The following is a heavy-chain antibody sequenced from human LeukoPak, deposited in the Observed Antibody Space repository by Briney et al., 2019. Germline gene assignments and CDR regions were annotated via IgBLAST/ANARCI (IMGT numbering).Heavy chain of an antibody. J-gene: IGHJ5*02. CDR3: ARSLVVGATYPYH. Sequence: PGGSLRLSCAASGFTFSSYGMTWVRQAPGKGLEWVSYISSSSSTIYYADSVKGRFTISRDNAKNSLYLQLNGLRAEDTAVYYCARSLVVGATYPYHWGQGTLVTVSS. V-gene: IGHV3-48*01. D-gene: IGHD1-26*01. CDR1: GFTFSSYG. CDR2: ISSSSSTI.